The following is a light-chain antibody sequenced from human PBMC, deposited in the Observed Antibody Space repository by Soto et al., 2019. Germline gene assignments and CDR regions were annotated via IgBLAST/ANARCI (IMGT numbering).Light chain of an antibody. Sequence: QLVLTQSPSVSASLGASVRLTCTLSSGHSSNSIAWHQQQPEKGPRYLMKINSDGSHNKGDGIPDRFSGSSSGAERYLTISSLQSDDEADYCCQTWGTGIRVFGGGTQLTVL. J-gene: IGLJ7*01. CDR2: INSDGSH. CDR3: QTWGTGIRV. V-gene: IGLV4-69*01. CDR1: SGHSSNS.